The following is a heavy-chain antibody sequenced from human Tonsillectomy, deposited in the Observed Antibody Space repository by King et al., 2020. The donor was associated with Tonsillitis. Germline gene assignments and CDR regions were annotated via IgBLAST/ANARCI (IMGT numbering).Heavy chain of an antibody. D-gene: IGHD6-19*01. CDR3: ARAISAVAGSGWFDY. Sequence: VQLVESGGGLVQPGGSLRLSCAASRFAFSIYWMSWVRQAPGKGLEWGANIKEDGSEKYYVGFVKGRFTISRDNAKNSLYLQMNSLRAEDTAVYYCARAISAVAGSGWFDYWGQGTLVTVSS. CDR2: IKEDGSEK. V-gene: IGHV3-7*01. CDR1: RFAFSIYW. J-gene: IGHJ4*02.